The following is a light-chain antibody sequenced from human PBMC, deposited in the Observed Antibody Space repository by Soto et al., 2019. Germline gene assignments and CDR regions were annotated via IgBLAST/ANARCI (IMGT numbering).Light chain of an antibody. CDR2: DAS. CDR1: QSISRR. CDR3: QKYGSYWT. Sequence: DIQMTQSPSALSASVGDRVTVTCRASQSISRRLDWFQQKPGKAPKLLIYDASTLESGVSSRFSGSGSGTEFTLTISSLQPDDCATYYCQKYGSYWTFVQGTKVEFK. V-gene: IGKV1-5*01. J-gene: IGKJ1*01.